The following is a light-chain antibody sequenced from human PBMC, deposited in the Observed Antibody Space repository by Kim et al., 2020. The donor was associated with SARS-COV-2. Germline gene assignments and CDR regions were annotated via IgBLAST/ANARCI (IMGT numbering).Light chain of an antibody. Sequence: SSELTHPPSVSVSPGQTASITCSGDKLGNNYASWYQQKPGQSPVLVIYQDTKRPSGIPDRFSGSTSGNTATLTISGTQAMDEADYYCQAWDSSTEWVFGGGTQLTVL. CDR2: QDT. CDR1: KLGNNY. J-gene: IGLJ3*02. V-gene: IGLV3-1*01. CDR3: QAWDSSTEWV.